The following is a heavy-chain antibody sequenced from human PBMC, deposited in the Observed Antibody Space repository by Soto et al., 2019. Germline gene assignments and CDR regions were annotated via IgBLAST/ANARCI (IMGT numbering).Heavy chain of an antibody. CDR2: ISGYTGNT. CDR3: ARDEGGSGSYCGRLNWFDP. Sequence: QAQLVQSGPEVKNPGASVKVSCKASGYTFTSYGISWVRQAPGQGIEWMGWISGYTGNTNYAQKVQGRVTLTTDTSASTAYMDLTSLTPDDRAVYYCARDEGGSGSYCGRLNWFDPWGQGTLVTVSS. V-gene: IGHV1-18*01. J-gene: IGHJ5*02. CDR1: GYTFTSYG. D-gene: IGHD3-10*01.